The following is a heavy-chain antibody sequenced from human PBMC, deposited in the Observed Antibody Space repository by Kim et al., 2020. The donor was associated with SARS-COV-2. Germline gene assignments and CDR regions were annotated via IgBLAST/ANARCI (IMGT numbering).Heavy chain of an antibody. J-gene: IGHJ6*02. CDR3: ARKLDYFGLDV. CDR2: K. D-gene: IGHD6-13*01. V-gene: IGHV2-70*04. Sequence: KFYSTSLQNRLTISKDTSKNQVVLTMTNMGPVDTATYYCARKLDYFGLDVWGQGTTVTVSS.